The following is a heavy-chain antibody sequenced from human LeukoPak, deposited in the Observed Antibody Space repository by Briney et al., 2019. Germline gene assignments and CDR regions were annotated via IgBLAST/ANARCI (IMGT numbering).Heavy chain of an antibody. CDR3: AKIPYSSSWTGVDY. J-gene: IGHJ4*02. V-gene: IGHV3-23*01. CDR1: GFTFSSYA. D-gene: IGHD6-13*01. Sequence: PGGSLRLSCAASGFTFSSYAMSWVRQAPGKGLEWVSAISGSGGSTYYADSVKGRFTISRDNSKNTLYLQMNSLRAEDTAVYYCAKIPYSSSWTGVDYWGQGTLVTVSS. CDR2: ISGSGGST.